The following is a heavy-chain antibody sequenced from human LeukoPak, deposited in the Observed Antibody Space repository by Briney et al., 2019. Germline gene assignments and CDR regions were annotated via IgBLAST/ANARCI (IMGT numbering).Heavy chain of an antibody. CDR2: ISSRSSYI. Sequence: GGSLRLSCTTSGLTFSTSGFNWVRQAPGKGLEWVSSISSRSSYIYYADSVKGRFTISRDNAKNSLYLQMNSLRAEDTAVYYCARGTTGTTALFDYWGQGTLVTVSS. D-gene: IGHD1-7*01. J-gene: IGHJ4*02. CDR3: ARGTTGTTALFDY. V-gene: IGHV3-21*01. CDR1: GLTFSTSG.